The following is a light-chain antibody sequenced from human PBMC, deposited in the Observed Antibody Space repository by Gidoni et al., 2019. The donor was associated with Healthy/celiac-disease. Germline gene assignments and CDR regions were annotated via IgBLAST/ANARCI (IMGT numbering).Light chain of an antibody. CDR3: QQRSNPFT. CDR1: QSVSSY. CDR2: DAS. V-gene: IGKV3-11*01. Sequence: HSPPPLPSSPGKTATLSCSASQSVSSYLAWYQQKPGQAPRLLIYDASNRATGIPARFSGSGSGTDFTLTISSLEPEDFAVYYCQQRSNPFTFGPGTKVDIK. J-gene: IGKJ3*01.